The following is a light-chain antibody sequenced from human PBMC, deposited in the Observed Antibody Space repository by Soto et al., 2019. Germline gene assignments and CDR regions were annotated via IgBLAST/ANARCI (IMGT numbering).Light chain of an antibody. CDR1: SRDVGYYNY. CDR2: DVS. CDR3: SSYTSSATGV. V-gene: IGLV2-14*01. Sequence: QSALTQPASVSGSPGQSITISCTGTSRDVGYYNYVSWYQQHPGKAPKLMIYDVSNRPSGVSNRFSGSKSGNTASLTISGLQAEDEADYYCSSYTSSATGVFGGGTKVTV. J-gene: IGLJ2*01.